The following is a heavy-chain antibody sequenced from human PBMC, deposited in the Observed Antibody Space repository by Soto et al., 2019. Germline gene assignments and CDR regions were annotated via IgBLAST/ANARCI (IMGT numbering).Heavy chain of an antibody. D-gene: IGHD2-2*01. V-gene: IGHV1-46*03. J-gene: IGHJ6*03. Sequence: QVQLVQSGAEVKKPGASMKVSCKASGYTFTSYYMHWVRQAPGQGLEWMGIINPSGGSTSYAQKFQGRVTMTRDTSTSTVYMELSSLRSEDTAVYYCATQDELGYCSSTSCYYYYYMDVWGKGTTVTVSS. CDR2: INPSGGST. CDR3: ATQDELGYCSSTSCYYYYYMDV. CDR1: GYTFTSYY.